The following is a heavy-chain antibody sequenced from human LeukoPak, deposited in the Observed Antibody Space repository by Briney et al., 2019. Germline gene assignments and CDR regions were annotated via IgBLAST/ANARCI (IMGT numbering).Heavy chain of an antibody. V-gene: IGHV4-28*03. Sequence: PSGTLSLTCAVSGASISSNNWWSWIRQHPGKGLEWIGYIYYSGSTYYNPSLKSRVTISVDTSKNQFSLKLSSVTAADTAVYYCARGPLLWFGGLPPFDPWGQGTLVTVSS. J-gene: IGHJ5*02. CDR2: IYYSGST. D-gene: IGHD3-10*01. CDR1: GASISSNNW. CDR3: ARGPLLWFGGLPPFDP.